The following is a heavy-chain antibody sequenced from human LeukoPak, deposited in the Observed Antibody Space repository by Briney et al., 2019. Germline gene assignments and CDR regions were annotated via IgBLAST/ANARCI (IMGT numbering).Heavy chain of an antibody. Sequence: PSETLSLTCAVYGGSFSGYYWSWIRQPPGKGLEWIREINHSGSTNYNPSLKSRVTISVDTSKNQFSLKLSSVTAADTAVYYCARVLGYCSVGSCYDGNWFDPSGPGTLVTVSS. V-gene: IGHV4-34*01. D-gene: IGHD2-15*01. CDR3: ARVLGYCSVGSCYDGNWFDP. J-gene: IGHJ5*02. CDR1: GGSFSGYY. CDR2: INHSGST.